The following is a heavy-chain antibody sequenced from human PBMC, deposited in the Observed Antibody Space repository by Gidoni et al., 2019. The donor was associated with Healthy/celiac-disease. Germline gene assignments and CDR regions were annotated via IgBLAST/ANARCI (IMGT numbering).Heavy chain of an antibody. D-gene: IGHD1-26*01. CDR1: GFTFSSYW. CDR3: ARVWWELLSYFDY. J-gene: IGHJ4*02. CDR2: IKQDGSEK. Sequence: EVQLVESGGGLVQPGGSLRLSCAASGFTFSSYWMSWVRQAPGKGLEWVANIKQDGSEKYYVDSVKGRFTISRDNAKNSLYLQMNSLRAEDTAVYYCARVWWELLSYFDYWGQGTLVTVSS. V-gene: IGHV3-7*01.